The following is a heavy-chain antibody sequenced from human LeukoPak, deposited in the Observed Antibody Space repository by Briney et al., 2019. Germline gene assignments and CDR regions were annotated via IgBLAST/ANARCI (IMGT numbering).Heavy chain of an antibody. J-gene: IGHJ4*02. CDR2: ISGSRGAT. CDR3: AKSQEDDSSGYYYSNFDY. D-gene: IGHD3-22*01. CDR1: GFTFSNYP. V-gene: IGHV3-23*01. Sequence: PGGSLRLSCAASGFTFSNYPMSWVRQAPGKGLEWVSSISGSRGATYYADSAKSRFTISRDNSKNALYLQMISLRAEDTAVYYCAKSQEDDSSGYYYSNFDYWGQGALVTVSS.